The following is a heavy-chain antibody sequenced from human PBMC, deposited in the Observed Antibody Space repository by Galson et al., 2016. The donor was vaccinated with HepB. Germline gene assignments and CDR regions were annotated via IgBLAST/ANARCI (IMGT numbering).Heavy chain of an antibody. D-gene: IGHD2-8*02. J-gene: IGHJ3*01. CDR1: GFTFSYAW. CDR2: IKRITDGGTT. Sequence: SLRLSCAASGFTFSYAWMSWVRQAPGKGLEWVGRIKRITDGGTTDYAAPVKGRFTISRDDSKNTVFLQIYSLRTEDTAVYYCTTGYSTATTYHGDDAFDVWGRGTMVTVSS. CDR3: TTGYSTATTYHGDDAFDV. V-gene: IGHV3-15*01.